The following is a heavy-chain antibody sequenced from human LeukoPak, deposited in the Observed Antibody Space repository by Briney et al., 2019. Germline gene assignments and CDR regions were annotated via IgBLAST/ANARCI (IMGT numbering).Heavy chain of an antibody. CDR2: INHSGST. CDR1: GGSFSGYY. Sequence: SETLSLTCAVYGGSFSGYYWSWIRQPPGKGLEWIGEINHSGSTNYNPSLKSRVTISVDTSKNQFSLKLSSVTAADTAVYYCAIKDFGDAFDIWGQGTMVTVSS. CDR3: AIKDFGDAFDI. V-gene: IGHV4-34*01. D-gene: IGHD3-16*01. J-gene: IGHJ3*02.